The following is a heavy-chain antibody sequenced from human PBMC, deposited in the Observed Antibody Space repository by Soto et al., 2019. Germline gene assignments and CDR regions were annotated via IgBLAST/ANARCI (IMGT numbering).Heavy chain of an antibody. CDR2: ISGNGRST. V-gene: IGHV3-23*01. J-gene: IGHJ4*01. D-gene: IGHD2-21*02. Sequence: EVQLLESGGTLSQPGGSLRLSCSASGFSFSSYAMNWVRQAPGKSLEWVAAISGNGRSTYYGDSVKGRFTISRDNSRNTLYLHINSLRAEDTALYFCAKDPLRGGNYYFFYFDDWGPGTLVTVSS. CDR3: AKDPLRGGNYYFFYFDD. CDR1: GFSFSSYA.